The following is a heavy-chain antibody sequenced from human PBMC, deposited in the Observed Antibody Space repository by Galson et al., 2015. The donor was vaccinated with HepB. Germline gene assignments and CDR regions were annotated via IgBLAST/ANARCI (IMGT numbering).Heavy chain of an antibody. CDR3: ATLLQAYYYDSSGRAFDI. CDR1: GYTLTELS. V-gene: IGHV1-24*01. J-gene: IGHJ3*02. D-gene: IGHD3-22*01. Sequence: SVKVSCKVSGYTLTELSMHWVRQAPGKGLEWMGGFDPEDGETIYAQKFQGRVTMTEDTSTDTAYMELSSLRSEDTAVYYCATLLQAYYYDSSGRAFDIWGQGTMVTVSS. CDR2: FDPEDGET.